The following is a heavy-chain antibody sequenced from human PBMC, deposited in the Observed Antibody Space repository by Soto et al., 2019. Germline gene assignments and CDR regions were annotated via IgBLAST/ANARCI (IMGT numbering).Heavy chain of an antibody. V-gene: IGHV1-18*01. Sequence: ASVKVSCKASGYTFTSYGISWVRQAPGQGLEWMGWISAYNGNTNYAQKLQGRVTMTTGTSTSTAYMELRSLRSDDTAVYYCARRGDTAIPQALMDVWGQGTTVTVSS. CDR2: ISAYNGNT. J-gene: IGHJ6*02. CDR1: GYTFTSYG. D-gene: IGHD5-18*01. CDR3: ARRGDTAIPQALMDV.